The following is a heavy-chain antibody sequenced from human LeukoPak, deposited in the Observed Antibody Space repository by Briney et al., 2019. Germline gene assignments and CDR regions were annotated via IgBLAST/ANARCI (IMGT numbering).Heavy chain of an antibody. CDR2: INPNSGGT. V-gene: IGHV1-2*02. D-gene: IGHD5-12*01. CDR3: ARGGYDYYAFDI. Sequence: GASVKVSCKASGYTFTSYYMHWVRQAPGQGLEWMGWINPNSGGTNYAQKFQGRVTMTRNTSISTAYMELSSLRSEDTAVYYCARGGYDYYAFDIWGQGTMVTVSS. J-gene: IGHJ3*02. CDR1: GYTFTSYY.